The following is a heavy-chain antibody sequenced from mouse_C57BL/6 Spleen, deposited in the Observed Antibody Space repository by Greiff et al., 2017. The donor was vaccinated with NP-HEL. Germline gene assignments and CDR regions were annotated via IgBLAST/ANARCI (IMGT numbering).Heavy chain of an antibody. Sequence: VQLQQSGAELVRPGASVKLSCTASGFNIKDYYMHWVKQRPEQGLEWIGRIDPEDGDTEYAPKFQGKATMTADTSSNTAYLQLSSLTSEDTAVYYCTTRGSRGDAMDYWGQGTSVTVSS. CDR3: TTRGSRGDAMDY. V-gene: IGHV14-1*01. J-gene: IGHJ4*01. D-gene: IGHD1-1*01. CDR2: IDPEDGDT. CDR1: GFNIKDYY.